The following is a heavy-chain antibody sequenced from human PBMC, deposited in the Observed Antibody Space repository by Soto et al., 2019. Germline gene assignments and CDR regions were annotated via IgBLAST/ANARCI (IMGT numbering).Heavy chain of an antibody. Sequence: SLRLSCAASGFTLNSHAMSWVRQAPGKGLEWVSVISGSDGSTYYADSVRGRFTISRDNSKNTLYLQMSSLRAEDTAVYYCASPPRATVTDNIFDFWGQGTLVTVSS. D-gene: IGHD4-17*01. V-gene: IGHV3-23*01. J-gene: IGHJ4*02. CDR2: ISGSDGST. CDR1: GFTLNSHA. CDR3: ASPPRATVTDNIFDF.